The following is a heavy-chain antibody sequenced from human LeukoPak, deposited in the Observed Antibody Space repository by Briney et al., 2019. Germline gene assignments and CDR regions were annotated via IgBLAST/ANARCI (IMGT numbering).Heavy chain of an antibody. V-gene: IGHV1-69*05. Sequence: GSSVKVSCKASGGTFSSYTISWVRQAPGQGLEWMGGIIPIFGTANYAQKFQGRVTITTDESTSTAYMELSSLRSEDTAVYYCAKDLYYDSSGYSLYYWGQGTLVTVSS. CDR1: GGTFSSYT. J-gene: IGHJ4*02. CDR2: IIPIFGTA. CDR3: AKDLYYDSSGYSLYY. D-gene: IGHD3-22*01.